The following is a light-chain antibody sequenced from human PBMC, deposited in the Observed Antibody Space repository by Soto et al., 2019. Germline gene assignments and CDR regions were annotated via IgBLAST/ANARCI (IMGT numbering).Light chain of an antibody. CDR2: YAS. CDR3: QQRSTWPLFT. CDR1: QTVSRY. V-gene: IGKV3-11*01. J-gene: IGKJ4*01. Sequence: VLTQSPATLSLSPGETATLSCRASQTVSRYLAWYQQKPGQAPRLLIYYASNRATGIPARFSGSGSGTDYTLTISRLEPEDFAVYYCQQRSTWPLFTFGGGTKVEI.